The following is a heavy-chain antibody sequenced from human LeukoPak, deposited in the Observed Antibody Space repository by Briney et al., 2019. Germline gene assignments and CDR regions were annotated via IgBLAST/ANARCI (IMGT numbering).Heavy chain of an antibody. CDR1: GFTFSNYD. Sequence: GRSLRLSCTVSGFTFSNYDMHWVRQAPGKGLEWVTFISNDGSHKHYADSVKGRFTISRDNSRYTLYLQMNSLRAEDTAMYYCAKPGAWHSERAEDYYFDYWGQGALVTVSS. V-gene: IGHV3-30*18. CDR3: AKPGAWHSERAEDYYFDY. CDR2: ISNDGSHK. J-gene: IGHJ4*02. D-gene: IGHD3-10*01.